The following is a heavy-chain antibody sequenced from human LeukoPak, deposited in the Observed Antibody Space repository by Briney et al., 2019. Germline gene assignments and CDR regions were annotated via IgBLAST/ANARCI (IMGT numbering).Heavy chain of an antibody. CDR3: ARVGYSSGWGKYYYYYGMDV. Sequence: ASVKVSCKASGGTFSSYAISWVRQAPGQVLEWMGGIIPIFGTANYAQKFQGRVTITADKSTSTAYMELSSLRSEDTAVYYCARVGYSSGWGKYYYYYGMDVWGKGTTVTVSS. J-gene: IGHJ6*04. D-gene: IGHD6-19*01. CDR2: IIPIFGTA. V-gene: IGHV1-69*06. CDR1: GGTFSSYA.